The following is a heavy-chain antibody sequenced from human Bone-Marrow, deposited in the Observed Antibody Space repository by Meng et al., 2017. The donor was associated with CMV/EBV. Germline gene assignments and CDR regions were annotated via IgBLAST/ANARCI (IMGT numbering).Heavy chain of an antibody. V-gene: IGHV3-48*03. J-gene: IGHJ6*02. CDR1: GFIFSSYE. D-gene: IGHD3-3*01. CDR3: ARAAGRQYYDLQYGMDV. CDR2: INSSGNIK. Sequence: GESLKISCAVSGFIFSSYEMTWVRQAPGKGLEWVSYINSSGNIKYYADSVKGRFTISRDNARNSLFLQMNSLRVEDTAIYYCARAAGRQYYDLQYGMDVWGQRTTVTVSS.